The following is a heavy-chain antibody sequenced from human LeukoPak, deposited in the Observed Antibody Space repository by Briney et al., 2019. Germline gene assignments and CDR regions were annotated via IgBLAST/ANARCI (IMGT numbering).Heavy chain of an antibody. J-gene: IGHJ6*02. CDR3: ARDPYYYGSGSYKVGSGYYGMDV. Sequence: ASVKVSCKASGYTFTGYYMHWVRQAPGQGLEWMGIINPSGGSTSYAQKFQGRVTMTRDTSTSTVYMELSSLRSEDTAVYYCARDPYYYGSGSYKVGSGYYGMDVWGQGATVTVSS. V-gene: IGHV1-46*01. D-gene: IGHD3-10*01. CDR1: GYTFTGYY. CDR2: INPSGGST.